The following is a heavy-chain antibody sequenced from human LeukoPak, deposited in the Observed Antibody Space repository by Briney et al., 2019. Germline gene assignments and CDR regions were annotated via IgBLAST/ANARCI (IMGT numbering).Heavy chain of an antibody. CDR2: ISGDSVHK. V-gene: IGHV3-21*01. CDR3: ARVENIAVAGTDY. J-gene: IGHJ4*02. D-gene: IGHD6-19*01. Sequence: PGGSLRLSCAASGFTFSNLGMNWVRQAAGKGLEWVSSISGDSVHKYYADSVKGRFTISRDNAKNSLYLQMNSLRAEDTAVYYCARVENIAVAGTDYWGQGTLVTVSS. CDR1: GFTFSNLG.